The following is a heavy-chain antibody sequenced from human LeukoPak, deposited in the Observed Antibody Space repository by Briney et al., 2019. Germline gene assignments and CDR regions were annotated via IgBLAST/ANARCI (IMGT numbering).Heavy chain of an antibody. CDR2: INPSGGGT. J-gene: IGHJ5*02. D-gene: IGHD2-8*01. CDR1: GYTFTSYY. CDR3: SRDMLAVSSNWFDP. V-gene: IGHV1-46*01. Sequence: GAPVKVSCRASGYTFTSYYIHWVRQAPGQGLEWMGVINPSGGGTSYAQKFQGRVTMTRDTSTSTVYMDLRSLRSEDTAVYFFSRDMLAVSSNWFDPWGQGTLVTVSS.